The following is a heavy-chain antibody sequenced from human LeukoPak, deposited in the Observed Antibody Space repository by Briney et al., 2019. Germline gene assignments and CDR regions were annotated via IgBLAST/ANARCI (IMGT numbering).Heavy chain of an antibody. J-gene: IGHJ6*03. CDR1: GYTFTGYY. CDR3: ARGRSGNYEVVYYYMDV. Sequence: GASVKVSCKASGYTFTGYYMHWVRQAPGQGLEWMGWISPNSGGTNYAQKFQGRVTMTRDTSISIAYMELSSLTSDDTAVYYCARGRSGNYEVVYYYMDVWGKGTTVTVSS. D-gene: IGHD1-26*01. CDR2: ISPNSGGT. V-gene: IGHV1-2*02.